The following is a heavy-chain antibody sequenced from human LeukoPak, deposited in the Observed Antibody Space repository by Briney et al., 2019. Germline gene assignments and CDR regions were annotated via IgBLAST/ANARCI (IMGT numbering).Heavy chain of an antibody. J-gene: IGHJ1*01. D-gene: IGHD3-16*01. CDR3: AKDDAWGRYKD. V-gene: IGHV3-23*01. CDR1: GFTFSSHG. CDR2: ISASGGIT. Sequence: PGGSLRLSCAASGFTFSSHGMNWVRQAPGKGLEWVSGISASGGITYYTDSVKGRFTISRDNSKNTVSLQMNSLRGDDTAVYYCAKDDAWGRYKDWGQGTLVTVSS.